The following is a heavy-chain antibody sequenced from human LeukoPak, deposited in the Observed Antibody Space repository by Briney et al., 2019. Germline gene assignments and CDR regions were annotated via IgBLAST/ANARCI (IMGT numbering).Heavy chain of an antibody. J-gene: IGHJ4*02. CDR1: GFTFTGYT. V-gene: IGHV3-21*01. CDR3: ARDRGMVAFDY. D-gene: IGHD2-15*01. CDR2: ISSSGYI. Sequence: GGSLRLSCAASGFTFTGYTINWVRQAPGKGLEWVASISSSGYIYYADSVRGRFTISRDNAKNSVYLQINSPRAEDTAVYYCARDRGMVAFDYWGQGTLVTVSS.